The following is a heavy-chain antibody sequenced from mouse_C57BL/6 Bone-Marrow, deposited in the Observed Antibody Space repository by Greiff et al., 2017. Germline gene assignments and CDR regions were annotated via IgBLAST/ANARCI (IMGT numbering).Heavy chain of an antibody. Sequence: VQLQQSGPELVQPGASVKISCKASGYSFTGYYMNWVKQSPEKSLEWIGEINPSTGGTTYNQKFKAKATLTVDKSSSTAYMQLNSLTSEDSAVYYCARGICYGYDWFAYWGQGTLVTVSA. CDR1: GYSFTGYY. D-gene: IGHD2-2*01. V-gene: IGHV1-42*01. CDR2: INPSTGGT. J-gene: IGHJ3*01. CDR3: ARGICYGYDWFAY.